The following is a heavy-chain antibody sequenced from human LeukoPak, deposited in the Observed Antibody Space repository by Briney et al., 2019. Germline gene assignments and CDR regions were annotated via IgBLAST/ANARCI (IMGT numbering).Heavy chain of an antibody. CDR1: GYRFTSYG. V-gene: IGHV1-18*01. J-gene: IGHJ4*02. CDR3: ARGGDGDILTGLVFDY. CDR2: ISAYNGNT. D-gene: IGHD3-9*01. Sequence: ASVKVSCKASGYRFTSYGISWVRQAPGQGLEWMGWISAYNGNTNYAQKLQGRVTMTTYTSTGTAYMELRSLRSDDTAVYYCARGGDGDILTGLVFDYWGQGTLVTVSS.